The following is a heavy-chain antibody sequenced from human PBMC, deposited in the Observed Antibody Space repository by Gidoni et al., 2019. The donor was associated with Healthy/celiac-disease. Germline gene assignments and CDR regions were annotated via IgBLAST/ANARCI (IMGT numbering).Heavy chain of an antibody. CDR3: ARMGAEYGAYDYGMDV. CDR2: IDWDDDK. D-gene: IGHD1-26*01. Sequence: QVTLRESGPALVKPTQTLTLTCTFSGFSLSTSGMCVSWIRQPPGKALEWLALIDWDDDKYYSTSLKTRLTISKDTSKNQVVLTMTNMDPVDTATYYCARMGAEYGAYDYGMDVWGQGTTVTVSS. V-gene: IGHV2-70*01. CDR1: GFSLSTSGMC. J-gene: IGHJ6*02.